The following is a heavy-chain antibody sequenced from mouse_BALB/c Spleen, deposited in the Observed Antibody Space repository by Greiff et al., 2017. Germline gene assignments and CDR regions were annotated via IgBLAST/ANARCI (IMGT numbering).Heavy chain of an antibody. V-gene: IGHV7-3*02. Sequence: EVKLVESGGGLVQPGGSLRLSCATSGFTFTDYYMSWVRQPPGKALEWLGFIRNKANGYTTEYSASVKGRFTISRDNSQSILYLQMNTLRAEDSATYYCARDATYDGYYDYWGQGTTLTVSS. CDR2: IRNKANGYTT. CDR3: ARDATYDGYYDY. D-gene: IGHD2-3*01. J-gene: IGHJ2*01. CDR1: GFTFTDYY.